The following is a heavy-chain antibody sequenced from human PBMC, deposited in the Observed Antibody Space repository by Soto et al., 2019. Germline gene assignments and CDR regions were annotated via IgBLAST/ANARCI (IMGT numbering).Heavy chain of an antibody. CDR1: GGSISSGGYY. D-gene: IGHD3-16*02. CDR2: IYYSGST. CDR3: ARNPFDDYVWGSYRSPGWFDP. J-gene: IGHJ5*02. V-gene: IGHV4-31*03. Sequence: SETLSLTCTVSGGSISSGGYYWSWIRQHPGKGLEWIGYIYYSGSTYYNPSLKSRATISVDTSKNQFSLKLSSVTAADTAVYYCARNPFDDYVWGSYRSPGWFDPWGQGTLLTVSS.